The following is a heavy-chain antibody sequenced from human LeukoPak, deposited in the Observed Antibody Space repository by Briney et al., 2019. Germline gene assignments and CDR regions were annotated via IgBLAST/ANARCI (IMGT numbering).Heavy chain of an antibody. CDR1: GGSISSSSYY. V-gene: IGHV4-39*01. J-gene: IGHJ6*03. CDR2: IYYSGST. Sequence: SETLSLTCTVSGGSISSSSYYWGWIRQPPGKGLEWIGSIYYSGSTYYNPSLKSRVTISVDTSKNQFSLKLSSVTAADTAVYYCARHVINGGNMDVWGKGITVTVSS. D-gene: IGHD2-15*01. CDR3: ARHVINGGNMDV.